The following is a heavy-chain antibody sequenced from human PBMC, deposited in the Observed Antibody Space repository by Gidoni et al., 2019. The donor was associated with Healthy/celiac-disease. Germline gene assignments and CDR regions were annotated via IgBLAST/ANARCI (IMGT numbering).Heavy chain of an antibody. V-gene: IGHV3-30*18. J-gene: IGHJ4*02. CDR1: GFTFSSYG. CDR2: ISYDGSNK. CDR3: AKSPRDPEKD. Sequence: QVQLVESGGGVVQPGRSLRLSCAASGFTFSSYGMHWVRQAPGKGLEWVAVISYDGSNKYYADSVKGRFTISRDNSKNTLYLQMNSLRAEDTAVYYCAKSPRDPEKDWGQGTLVTVSS.